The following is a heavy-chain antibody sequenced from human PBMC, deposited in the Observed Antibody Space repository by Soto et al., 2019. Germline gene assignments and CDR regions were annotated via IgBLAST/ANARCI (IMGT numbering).Heavy chain of an antibody. Sequence: SETLSLTCTVSGFSIISSSYYWGWIRQPPGKGLEWIGSIYYSGSTYHNPSLKSRVTISVDTSKNQFSLNLRSVTAADTAVYYCASMGYHYGSGSYPLDYWGQGTLVTVSS. CDR2: IYYSGST. CDR3: ASMGYHYGSGSYPLDY. D-gene: IGHD3-10*01. CDR1: GFSIISSSYY. V-gene: IGHV4-39*01. J-gene: IGHJ4*02.